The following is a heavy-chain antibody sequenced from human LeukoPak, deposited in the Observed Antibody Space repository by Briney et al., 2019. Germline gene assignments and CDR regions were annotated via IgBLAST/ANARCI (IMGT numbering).Heavy chain of an antibody. CDR1: GYSISSGYY. V-gene: IGHV4-38-2*02. CDR3: ARGFNTMIVVDY. Sequence: PSETLSLTCTVSGYSISSGYYWGWIRQPPGKGLEWIGSPYHSGNTYYNPSLKSRVTISVDTSKNQFSLKLSSVTAADTAVYYCARGFNTMIVVDYWGQGTLVTVSS. J-gene: IGHJ4*02. D-gene: IGHD3-22*01. CDR2: PYHSGNT.